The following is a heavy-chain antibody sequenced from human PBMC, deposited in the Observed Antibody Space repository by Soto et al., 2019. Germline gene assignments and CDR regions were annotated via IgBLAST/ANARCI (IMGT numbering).Heavy chain of an antibody. CDR1: GYALRDYS. CDR3: VRDRDWAFDI. CDR2: TGTRRKYT. D-gene: IGHD3-9*01. V-gene: IGHV3-48*02. J-gene: IGHJ3*02. Sequence: QPVGSLRLSCAASGYALRDYSMNWVRQAPGKGLEWVSYTGTRRKYTFYADSVRGRFTISRDDARNSVYLQLNSLRDEDTAVYYCVRDRDWAFDIWGQGTMVTVSS.